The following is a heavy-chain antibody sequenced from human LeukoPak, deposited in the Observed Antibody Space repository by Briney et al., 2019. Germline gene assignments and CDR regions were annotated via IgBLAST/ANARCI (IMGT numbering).Heavy chain of an antibody. Sequence: PSETLSLTCTVSSGSISSSSYTWSWIRQPPGKGLELIGYIYYSGSVNYNPSLKSRVTVSVDTSKNQFSLKLSSVTAADTAVYYCASLYNWNDPDSFDIWGHGRLVTVSA. CDR2: IYYSGSV. CDR1: SGSISSSSYT. V-gene: IGHV4-61*05. D-gene: IGHD1-20*01. J-gene: IGHJ3*02. CDR3: ASLYNWNDPDSFDI.